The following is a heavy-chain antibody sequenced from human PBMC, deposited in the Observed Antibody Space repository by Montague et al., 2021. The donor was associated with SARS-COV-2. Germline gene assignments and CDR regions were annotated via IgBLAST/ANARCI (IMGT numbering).Heavy chain of an antibody. J-gene: IGHJ6*02. V-gene: IGHV1-18*01. CDR3: ARDRISHYGMDV. CDR2: VSLYNGNT. CDR1: GYTFTSYG. Sequence: SVKVSCKASGYTFTSYGISWMRQAPGQGLEWMGWVSLYNGNTNYAQKFQGRVTKTTDTSTSTAYMELRSLRSDDTAVYYCARDRISHYGMDVWGQGTTVTVSS. D-gene: IGHD3-3*02.